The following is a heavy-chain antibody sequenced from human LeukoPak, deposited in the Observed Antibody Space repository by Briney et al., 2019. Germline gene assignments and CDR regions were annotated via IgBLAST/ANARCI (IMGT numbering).Heavy chain of an antibody. J-gene: IGHJ4*02. CDR1: GGTFTIYT. Sequence: ASVKVSCKASGGTFTIYTIRWVRQAPGQGREWMGATIPIFGTAKYAQTFQGRVTITADESTSTPYMELRRLRSEDTEVYYCARRAYYYDSSGYYYGGFFDYWGQGTLVTVSS. CDR3: ARRAYYYDSSGYYYGGFFDY. CDR2: TIPIFGTA. V-gene: IGHV1-69*13. D-gene: IGHD3-22*01.